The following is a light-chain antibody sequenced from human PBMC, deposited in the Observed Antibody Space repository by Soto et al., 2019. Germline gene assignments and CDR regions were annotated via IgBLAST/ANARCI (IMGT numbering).Light chain of an antibody. Sequence: EIVMTQSPATLSVSPGERATLSCRASQSVSSNLAWYQQKPGQAPRLLIYGASTRATGIPARFSGSGSGTEFTLTISSLQSEDFGVYYCQQYNNWPPVFGQGTKVEIK. V-gene: IGKV3-15*01. CDR1: QSVSSN. CDR2: GAS. CDR3: QQYNNWPPV. J-gene: IGKJ1*01.